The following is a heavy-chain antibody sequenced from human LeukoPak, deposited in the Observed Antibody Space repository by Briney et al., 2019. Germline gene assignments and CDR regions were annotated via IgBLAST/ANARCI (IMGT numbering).Heavy chain of an antibody. D-gene: IGHD4-17*01. CDR1: GYTFTGYS. J-gene: IGHJ4*02. CDR2: ISGSGDTT. Sequence: GSLRLSCTASGYTFTGYSMRWVRQGPGPGLEWVSAISGSGDTTFYADSVKGRFTISRDTSKKTLYLQVNSLRAEDTAVYFCAKELTTERTPGVDSWGQGTLVTVSS. V-gene: IGHV3-23*01. CDR3: AKELTTERTPGVDS.